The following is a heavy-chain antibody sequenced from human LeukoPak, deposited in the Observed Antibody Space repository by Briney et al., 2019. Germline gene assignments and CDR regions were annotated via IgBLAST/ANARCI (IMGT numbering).Heavy chain of an antibody. CDR2: DYYSGSS. CDR1: GGSITDYY. Sequence: PSETLSLTCTVSGGSITDYYWGWIRQPPGKGLEWIGYDYYSGSSNYNPSLKSRVTISLDTSKNQFSLKMSSVTAADTAVYYCARDRNYYDSSGYYYVVDAFDIWGQGTMVTVSS. CDR3: ARDRNYYDSSGYYYVVDAFDI. J-gene: IGHJ3*02. V-gene: IGHV4-59*01. D-gene: IGHD3-22*01.